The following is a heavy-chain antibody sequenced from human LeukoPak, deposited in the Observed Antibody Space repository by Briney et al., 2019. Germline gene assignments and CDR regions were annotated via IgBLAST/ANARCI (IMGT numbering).Heavy chain of an antibody. J-gene: IGHJ6*02. D-gene: IGHD6-19*01. CDR1: GGTFSSYA. CDR2: IIPILGMA. V-gene: IGHV1-69*04. Sequence: ASVKVSCKASGGTFSSYAISWVRQAPGQGLEWMGRIIPILGMANYAQKFQGRVTITADKSTSTAYMELSSLRSEDTAVYYCARYSSGGTLGVYYYYGMDVWGQGTTVTVSS. CDR3: ARYSSGGTLGVYYYYGMDV.